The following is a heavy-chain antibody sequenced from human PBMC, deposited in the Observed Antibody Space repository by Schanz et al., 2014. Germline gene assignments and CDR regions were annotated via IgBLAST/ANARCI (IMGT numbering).Heavy chain of an antibody. Sequence: QVQLQESGPGLVKPSETLSLTCTVSGGSISSIGFYWGWIRQSPGKGLEWIGRIFTSGNTNYNPAQKRRVTIAGDTPNNQSPRKRPPEPAADTAVYYCARDRVITFGGVIVSDYWGQGTLVTVSS. CDR3: ARDRVITFGGVIVSDY. CDR2: IFTSGNT. V-gene: IGHV4-39*07. CDR1: GGSISSIGFY. J-gene: IGHJ4*02. D-gene: IGHD3-16*02.